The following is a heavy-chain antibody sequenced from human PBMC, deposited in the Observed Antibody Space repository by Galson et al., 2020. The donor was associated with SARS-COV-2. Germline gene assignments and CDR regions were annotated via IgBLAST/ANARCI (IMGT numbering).Heavy chain of an antibody. CDR3: ARVFAYYYDSSGYFDY. V-gene: IGHV3-21*01. CDR2: ISSSSSYI. CDR1: GFTFSSYS. D-gene: IGHD3-22*01. J-gene: IGHJ4*02. Sequence: NSGRSLRLSCAASGFTFSSYSMNWVRQAPGKGLEWVSSISSSSSYIYYADSVKGRFTISRDNAKNSLYLQMNSLRAEDTAVYYCARVFAYYYDSSGYFDYWGQGTLVTVSS.